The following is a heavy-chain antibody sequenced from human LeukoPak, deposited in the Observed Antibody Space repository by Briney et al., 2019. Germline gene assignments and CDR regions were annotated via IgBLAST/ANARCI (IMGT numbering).Heavy chain of an antibody. CDR1: GFTFNNFG. J-gene: IGHJ4*02. V-gene: IGHV1-18*01. CDR3: ARRGPQLYDY. CDR2: ISEYNGKT. Sequence: EASVKVSCKVSGFTFNNFGVTWLRQAPGKGLEWVGWISEYNGKTDYAQKFQGRVTLTTDTSTSTAYMELRSLRSDDTAVYYCARRGPQLYDYWAQGTLVTVSP. D-gene: IGHD1-1*01.